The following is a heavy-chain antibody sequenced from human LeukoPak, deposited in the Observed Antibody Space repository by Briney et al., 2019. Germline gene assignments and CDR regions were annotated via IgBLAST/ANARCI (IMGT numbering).Heavy chain of an antibody. J-gene: IGHJ4*02. CDR1: GFTFRNYW. Sequence: GGSLRLSCAASGFTFRNYWVGWVRQAPGKGLEWVANTKPDGSAEYYADSVRGRFTTSRDNANNFLYLQMNSLRAEDTAVYYCARDGGLNTNFDCWGQGTLVTVSS. CDR3: ARDGGLNTNFDC. CDR2: TKPDGSAE. V-gene: IGHV3-7*01. D-gene: IGHD2-15*01.